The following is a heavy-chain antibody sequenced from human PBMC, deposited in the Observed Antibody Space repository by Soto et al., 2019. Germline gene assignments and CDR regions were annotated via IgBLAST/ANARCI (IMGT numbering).Heavy chain of an antibody. CDR3: AKALYYDILTGYRQGGYYYYGMDV. Sequence: QVQLVESGGGVVQPGRSLRLSCAASGFTFSSYGRHWVRQAPGKGLEWVAVISYDGSNKYYADSVKGRFTISRDNSKNTLYLQMNSLRAEDTAVYYCAKALYYDILTGYRQGGYYYYGMDVWGQGTTVTVSS. V-gene: IGHV3-30*18. D-gene: IGHD3-9*01. CDR1: GFTFSSYG. J-gene: IGHJ6*02. CDR2: ISYDGSNK.